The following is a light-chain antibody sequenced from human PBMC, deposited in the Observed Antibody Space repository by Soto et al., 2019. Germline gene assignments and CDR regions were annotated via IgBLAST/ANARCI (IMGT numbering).Light chain of an antibody. Sequence: QPVLPQPPSVSAVPRQKGTISCSGSSSNIGNNYVSWYQQLPGTAPKLLIYDSNKRPSGIPDRFSGSKSGTSATLGITGLQTGDEADYYCGTWDSSLSAYVFGTGTKVTVL. J-gene: IGLJ1*01. V-gene: IGLV1-51*01. CDR3: GTWDSSLSAYV. CDR1: SSNIGNNY. CDR2: DSN.